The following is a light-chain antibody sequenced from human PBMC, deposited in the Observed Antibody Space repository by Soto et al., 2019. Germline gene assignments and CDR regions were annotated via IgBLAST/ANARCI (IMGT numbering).Light chain of an antibody. CDR1: RRISGW. CDR2: RSS. V-gene: IGKV1-5*03. Sequence: DLQMPESLSTVSASVGESSLITRRASRRISGWLAWYQQKPGKAPKLLIYRSSTLESGVPSRFSGSGSGTEFTLTISSLQPEDFATYYCQQYYSLWTFGPGTKVDIK. CDR3: QQYYSLWT. J-gene: IGKJ1*01.